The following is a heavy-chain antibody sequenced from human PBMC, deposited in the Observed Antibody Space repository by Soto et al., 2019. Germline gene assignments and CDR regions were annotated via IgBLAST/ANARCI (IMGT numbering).Heavy chain of an antibody. CDR2: IYPGDSDT. CDR3: ARHGTGPYYYYGMDV. CDR1: GYSFTSYW. J-gene: IGHJ6*02. V-gene: IGHV5-51*01. Sequence: PGESLKISCKGSGYSFTSYWIGWVRQMPGKGLEWMGIIYPGDSDTRYSPPFQGQVTISADKSISTAYLQWSSLKASDTAMYYCARHGTGPYYYYGMDVWGQGTTVTVSS. D-gene: IGHD3-9*01.